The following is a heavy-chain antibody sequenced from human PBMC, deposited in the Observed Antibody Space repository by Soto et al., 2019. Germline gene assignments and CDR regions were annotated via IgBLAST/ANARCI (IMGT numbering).Heavy chain of an antibody. V-gene: IGHV1-58*01. CDR3: AAAGWGCSGGSCSPYYYGMDV. J-gene: IGHJ6*02. Sequence: GASVKVSCKASGFTFTSSAVQWVRQARGQRLEWIGWIVVDSGNTNYAQKFQERVTITRDMSTSTAYMELSSLRSEDTAVYYCAAAGWGCSGGSCSPYYYGMDVWGQGTTVTVSS. CDR1: GFTFTSSA. CDR2: IVVDSGNT. D-gene: IGHD2-15*01.